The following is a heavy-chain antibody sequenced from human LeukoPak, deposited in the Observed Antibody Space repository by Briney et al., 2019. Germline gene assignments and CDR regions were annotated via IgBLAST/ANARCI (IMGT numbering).Heavy chain of an antibody. Sequence: SETLSLTCAVYGGSFSGYYWSWIRQPPGKGLEWIGYIYYSGSTNYNPSLKSRVTISVDTSKNQFSLKLSSVTAADTAVYYCARVPSLGYCSSTSCYSYYYYGMDVWGQGTTVTVSS. CDR2: IYYSGST. V-gene: IGHV4-59*12. CDR3: ARVPSLGYCSSTSCYSYYYYGMDV. J-gene: IGHJ6*02. D-gene: IGHD2-2*01. CDR1: GGSFSGYY.